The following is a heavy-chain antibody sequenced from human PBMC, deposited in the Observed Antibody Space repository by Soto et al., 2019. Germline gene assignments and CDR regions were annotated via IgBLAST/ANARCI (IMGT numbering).Heavy chain of an antibody. J-gene: IGHJ4*02. CDR2: INAGNGNT. CDR3: ARGGSYYYFDY. V-gene: IGHV1-3*01. D-gene: IGHD1-26*01. CDR1: GYTFTSYD. Sequence: ASVKVSCKASGYTFTSYDMHWVRQAPGQRLEWMGWINAGNGNTKYSQKFQGRVTITRDTSASTAYMELSSLRSEDTAVYYCARGGSYYYFDYWGQGTLVTVSS.